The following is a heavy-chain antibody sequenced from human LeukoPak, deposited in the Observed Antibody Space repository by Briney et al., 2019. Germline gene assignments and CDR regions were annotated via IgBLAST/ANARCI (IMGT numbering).Heavy chain of an antibody. CDR3: AGAVVVVPAAIIDNWFDP. V-gene: IGHV4-38-2*01. D-gene: IGHD2-2*01. J-gene: IGHJ5*02. Sequence: SETLSLTCAVSGYSISSGYYWGWIRQPPGKGLEGIGSIYHSGSTYYNPSLKSRVTISVDTSKTQFSLKLSSVTAADTAVYYCAGAVVVVPAAIIDNWFDPWGQGTLVTVSS. CDR1: GYSISSGYY. CDR2: IYHSGST.